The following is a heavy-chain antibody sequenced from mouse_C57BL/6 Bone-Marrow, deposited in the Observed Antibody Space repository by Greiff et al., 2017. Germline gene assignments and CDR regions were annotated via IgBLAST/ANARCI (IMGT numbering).Heavy chain of an antibody. J-gene: IGHJ3*01. CDR3: TAIATVVDAY. CDR1: GFNIKDDY. CDR2: IDPENGDT. V-gene: IGHV14-4*01. D-gene: IGHD1-1*01. Sequence: EVQLVESGAELVRPGASVKLSCTASGFNIKDDYMHWVKQRPEQGLEWIGCIDPENGDTEYASKFQGKATITADTSSNTAYLQLSSLTSEDTAVYYCTAIATVVDAYWGQGTLVTVSA.